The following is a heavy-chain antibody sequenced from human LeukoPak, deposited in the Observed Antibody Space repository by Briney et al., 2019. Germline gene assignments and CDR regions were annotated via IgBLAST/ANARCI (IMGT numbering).Heavy chain of an antibody. Sequence: GGSLRLSCAASGFTFSSYSMNWVRQAPGKGLEWVSSISSSSNYIYYADSMKGRFTISRDNAKNSLYLQMSGLRPEDTAVYYCATGENYYGSGSYHRDDYWGQGTMLTVSS. CDR1: GFTFSSYS. CDR2: ISSSSNYI. V-gene: IGHV3-21*01. J-gene: IGHJ4*02. CDR3: ATGENYYGSGSYHRDDY. D-gene: IGHD3-10*01.